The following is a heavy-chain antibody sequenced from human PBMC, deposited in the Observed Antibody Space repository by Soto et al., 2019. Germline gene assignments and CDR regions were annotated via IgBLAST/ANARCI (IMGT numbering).Heavy chain of an antibody. Sequence: QVQLQESGPGLVKPSETLSLTCTVSGGSVSSGSYYWSWIRQPPGKGLEWIGYIYYSGSTNYNPSLQSRVTISVDTSKNQFSLKLSSVTAADTAVYYCARSVRFLEWLLIDYWGQGTLVTVSS. J-gene: IGHJ4*02. CDR3: ARSVRFLEWLLIDY. D-gene: IGHD3-3*01. V-gene: IGHV4-61*01. CDR1: GGSVSSGSYY. CDR2: IYYSGST.